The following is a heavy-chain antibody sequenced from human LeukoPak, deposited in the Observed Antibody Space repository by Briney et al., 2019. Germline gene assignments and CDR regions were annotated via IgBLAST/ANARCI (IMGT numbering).Heavy chain of an antibody. CDR3: ARRSHLVGAPFDI. CDR2: IYYIGST. D-gene: IGHD1-26*01. J-gene: IGHJ3*02. Sequence: SETLSLTCTVSGGSISSYYWTWIRQTPGRGLEWIGQIYYIGSTNYNPSLKSRVTFSVDTSKNQFSLKLNFVTAADTAVYYCARRSHLVGAPFDIWGQGTMVTVS. CDR1: GGSISSYY. V-gene: IGHV4-59*08.